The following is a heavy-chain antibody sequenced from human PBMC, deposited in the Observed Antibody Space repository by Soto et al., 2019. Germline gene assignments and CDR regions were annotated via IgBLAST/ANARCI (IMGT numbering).Heavy chain of an antibody. CDR2: IYFSGSA. V-gene: IGHV4-59*01. D-gene: IGHD1-7*01. CDR1: GDSIRSYY. Sequence: VQLQESVAGLVKPSETLSLPCSVSGDSIRSYYWSWIRQPPGKGLECVGYIYFSGSANYNPSLKRRFSISVDMTKNQLSLWLSSVTAAETAVSYCALDLRTGTTGTTHSSHPWGQGTLVTVS. CDR3: ALDLRTGTTGTTHSSHP. J-gene: IGHJ5*02.